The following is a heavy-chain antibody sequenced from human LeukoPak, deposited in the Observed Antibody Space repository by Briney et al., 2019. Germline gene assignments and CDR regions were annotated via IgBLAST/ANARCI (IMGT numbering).Heavy chain of an antibody. CDR3: AREGRGAYYYGSGSSLDY. CDR1: GFTFSSYE. D-gene: IGHD3-10*01. V-gene: IGHV3-48*03. CDR2: ISSSGSTI. Sequence: GGSLRLSCAASGFTFSSYEMNWVRQAPGKGLEWVSYISSSGSTIYYADSVKGRFTISRDNAKNSLYLQMNSLRAEDTAVYYCAREGRGAYYYGSGSSLDYWGQGTLVTVSS. J-gene: IGHJ4*02.